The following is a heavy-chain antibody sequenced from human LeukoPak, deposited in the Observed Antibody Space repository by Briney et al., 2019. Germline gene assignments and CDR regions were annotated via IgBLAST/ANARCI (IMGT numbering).Heavy chain of an antibody. J-gene: IGHJ5*02. CDR1: GYTFTGYY. D-gene: IGHD6-19*01. V-gene: IGHV1-2*06. CDR2: INPNSGGT. CDR3: ARTRRGVAVAVGEPFDP. Sequence: GASVKVSCKASGYTFTGYYMHWLRQAPGQGLEWMGRINPNSGGTNYAQKFQGRVTMTRDTSISTAYMELSRLRSDDTAVYYCARTRRGVAVAVGEPFDPWGQGTLVTVSS.